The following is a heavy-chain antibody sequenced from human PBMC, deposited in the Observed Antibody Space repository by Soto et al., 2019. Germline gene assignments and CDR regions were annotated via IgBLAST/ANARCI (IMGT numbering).Heavy chain of an antibody. CDR1: GGSISSGDYY. CDR2: IYKSGST. Sequence: QVQLQESGPRLVKPSQTLSLTCTVSGGSISSGDYYWSWIRQPPGKGLEWIGYIYKSGSTYYNPSLKSRVAISVDTSENQFSLKLSSVTAADTAVYYCARVDTTMLRGFDYWGQGTLVTVSS. J-gene: IGHJ4*02. CDR3: ARVDTTMLRGFDY. D-gene: IGHD5-18*01. V-gene: IGHV4-30-4*01.